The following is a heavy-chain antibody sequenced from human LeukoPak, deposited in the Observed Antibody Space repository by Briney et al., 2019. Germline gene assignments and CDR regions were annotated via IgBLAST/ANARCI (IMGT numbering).Heavy chain of an antibody. Sequence: GASVKVSCKASGYTFTGYYMHWVRQAPGQGLEWMGGILPIFGTTNYAQKFQGRVTITADESTSTAYMELSSLRSEDTAVYYCARVSCGGNCYSLIGAFDIWGQGTMVTVPS. J-gene: IGHJ3*02. CDR1: GYTFTGYY. V-gene: IGHV1-69*13. D-gene: IGHD2-15*01. CDR3: ARVSCGGNCYSLIGAFDI. CDR2: ILPIFGTT.